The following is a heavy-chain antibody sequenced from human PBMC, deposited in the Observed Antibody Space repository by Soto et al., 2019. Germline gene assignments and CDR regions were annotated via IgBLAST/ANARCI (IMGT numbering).Heavy chain of an antibody. Sequence: QVQLQESGPGLVKPSQTLSLTCSVSGGSIISGGYYWSWIRQPPGKGLEWIGYIYYSANTHYNPSPKGRVSISADTSKNQFSLNLSSVTAADTAVYYCARSGGNSYYYGMDVWGQGTTVTVSS. CDR2: IYYSANT. D-gene: IGHD3-10*01. J-gene: IGHJ6*02. CDR3: ARSGGNSYYYGMDV. CDR1: GGSIISGGYY. V-gene: IGHV4-31*02.